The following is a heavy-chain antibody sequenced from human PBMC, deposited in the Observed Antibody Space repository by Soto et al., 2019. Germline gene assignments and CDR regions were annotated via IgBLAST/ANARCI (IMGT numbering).Heavy chain of an antibody. D-gene: IGHD2-21*01. CDR3: ARTVVTTYSEFDF. CDR1: SDSINSYY. V-gene: IGHV4-4*08. J-gene: IGHJ4*02. CDR2: IYNNGIT. Sequence: PSETLSLTCTVSSDSINSYYWTWIRQPPGKGLEWIGYIYNNGITTYNPSLQSRVTISVDTSKSQVSLEVTSVTAADSAVYYCARTVVTTYSEFDFWGQGTQVTVSS.